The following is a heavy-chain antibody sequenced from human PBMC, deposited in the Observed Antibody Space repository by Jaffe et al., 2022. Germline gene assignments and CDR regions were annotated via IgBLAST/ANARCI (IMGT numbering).Heavy chain of an antibody. CDR1: GYTFTGYY. V-gene: IGHV1-2*02. Sequence: QVQLVQSGAEVKKPGASVKVSCKASGYTFTGYYMHWVRQAPGQGLEWMGWINPNSGGTNYAQKFQGRVTMTRDTSISTAYMELSRLRSDDTAVYYCARDQSIAAAGTLVGFDYWGQGTLVTVSS. CDR3: ARDQSIAAAGTLVGFDY. CDR2: INPNSGGT. J-gene: IGHJ4*02. D-gene: IGHD6-13*01.